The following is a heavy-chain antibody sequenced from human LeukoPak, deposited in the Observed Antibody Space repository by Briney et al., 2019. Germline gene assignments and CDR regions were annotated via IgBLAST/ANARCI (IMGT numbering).Heavy chain of an antibody. CDR2: ISGSGSTT. V-gene: IGHV3-48*03. CDR1: GFTFSSYE. Sequence: GGSLRLSCVASGFTFSSYEMIWIRQAPGKGLEWVSYISGSGSTTYYADSVSGRSTTSRDNAENSLYLQMNNLRAEDTAIYYCAKEREDCSSSSCYEEFDCWGQGTLVTVSS. J-gene: IGHJ4*02. CDR3: AKEREDCSSSSCYEEFDC. D-gene: IGHD2-2*01.